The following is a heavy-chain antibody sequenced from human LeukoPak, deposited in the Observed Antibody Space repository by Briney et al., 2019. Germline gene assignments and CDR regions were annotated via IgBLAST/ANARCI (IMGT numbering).Heavy chain of an antibody. Sequence: SETLSLTCTVSGGSMSSYYWSWIRQPPGKGLEWIGEINHSGSTNYNPSLKSRVTISVDTSKNQFSLKLSSVTAADTAVYYCARGWLGDIVATYGMDVWGQGTTVTVSS. D-gene: IGHD5-12*01. CDR3: ARGWLGDIVATYGMDV. J-gene: IGHJ6*02. CDR2: INHSGST. V-gene: IGHV4-34*01. CDR1: GGSMSSYY.